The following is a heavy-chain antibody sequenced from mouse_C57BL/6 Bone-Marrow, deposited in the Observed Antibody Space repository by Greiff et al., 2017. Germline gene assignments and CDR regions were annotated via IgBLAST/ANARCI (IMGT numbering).Heavy chain of an antibody. J-gene: IGHJ2*01. CDR2: ILPGSGST. D-gene: IGHD2-14*01. V-gene: IGHV1-9*01. CDR3: GREGVRPYYFDY. CDR1: GYTFTGYW. Sequence: VQRVESGAELMKPGASVKLSCKATGYTFTGYWIEWVKQRPGHGLEWIGEILPGSGSTNYNEKFKGKATFTADTSSNTAYMRLSSLSTEDSAIYCGGREGVRPYYFDYWGQGTTRTVSS.